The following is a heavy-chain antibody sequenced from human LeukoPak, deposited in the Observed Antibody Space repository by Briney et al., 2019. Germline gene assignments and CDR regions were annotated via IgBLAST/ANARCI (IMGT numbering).Heavy chain of an antibody. CDR2: INHSGST. J-gene: IGHJ5*02. Sequence: PSETLSLTCAAYGGTFSGYYWSWIRQPPGKGLEWIGEINHSGSTNYNPSLKSRVTISVDTSKNQFSLKLSSVTAADTAVYYCAREDITGTTPRYGWFDPWGQGTLVTVSS. CDR3: AREDITGTTPRYGWFDP. CDR1: GGTFSGYY. V-gene: IGHV4-34*01. D-gene: IGHD1-20*01.